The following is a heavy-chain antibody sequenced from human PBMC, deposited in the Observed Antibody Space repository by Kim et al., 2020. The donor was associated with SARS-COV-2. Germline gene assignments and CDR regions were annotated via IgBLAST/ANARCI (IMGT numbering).Heavy chain of an antibody. D-gene: IGHD6-13*01. V-gene: IGHV3-23*01. CDR1: GFTFSSYA. J-gene: IGHJ5*02. CDR3: AKDLSGRAAAGTGWFDP. Sequence: GGSLRLSCAASGFTFSSYAMSWVRQAPGKGLEWVSAISGSGGSTYYADSVKGRFTISRDNSKNTLYLQMNSLRAEDTAVYYCAKDLSGRAAAGTGWFDPWGQGTLVTVSS. CDR2: ISGSGGST.